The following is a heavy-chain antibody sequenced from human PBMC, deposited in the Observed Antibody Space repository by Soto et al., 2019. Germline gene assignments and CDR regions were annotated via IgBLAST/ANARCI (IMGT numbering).Heavy chain of an antibody. CDR1: GFTFSSYA. J-gene: IGHJ4*02. CDR3: AKMTTRRFDY. D-gene: IGHD4-17*01. CDR2: ISGSGLST. V-gene: IGHV3-23*01. Sequence: VGSLRLSCAASGFTFSSYAMSWVRQAPGKGLEWVSGISGSGLSTNYADSVKGRFTISRDNSKNTLYLQMNSLRAEDTAVYYCAKMTTRRFDYWGQGTLVTVSS.